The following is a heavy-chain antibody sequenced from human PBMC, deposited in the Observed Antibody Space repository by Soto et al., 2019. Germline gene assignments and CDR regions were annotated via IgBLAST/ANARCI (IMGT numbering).Heavy chain of an antibody. CDR1: GGSINSYW. Sequence: SETLSLTCSVSGGSINSYWWSWIRQPAGKGLEWIGRVYSSGTTDYNPSLNSRATMSVETSKNQFSLKLSSVTAADTAVYYCARDICSYAYGEGYWGQGIQVTVPQ. D-gene: IGHD3-10*01. CDR3: ARDICSYAYGEGY. J-gene: IGHJ4*02. CDR2: VYSSGTT. V-gene: IGHV4-4*07.